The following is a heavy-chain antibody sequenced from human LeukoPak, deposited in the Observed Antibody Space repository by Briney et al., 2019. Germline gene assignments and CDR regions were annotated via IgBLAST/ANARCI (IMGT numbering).Heavy chain of an antibody. D-gene: IGHD3-22*01. J-gene: IGHJ4*02. Sequence: PGGSLRLSCAASGFTFSSYEMNWVRQAPGKGLEWVSSISSSSSYIYYADSVKGRFTISRDNAKNSLYLQMNSLRAEDTAVYYCAKDSSGYRTTVDYWGQGTLVTVSS. CDR3: AKDSSGYRTTVDY. V-gene: IGHV3-21*04. CDR2: ISSSSSYI. CDR1: GFTFSSYE.